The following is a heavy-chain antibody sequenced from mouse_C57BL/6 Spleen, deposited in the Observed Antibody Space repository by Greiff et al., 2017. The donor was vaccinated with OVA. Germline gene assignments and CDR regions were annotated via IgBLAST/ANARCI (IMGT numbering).Heavy chain of an antibody. CDR2: ISSGGDYI. CDR3: TREGIYEGAY. D-gene: IGHD2-3*01. V-gene: IGHV5-9-1*02. CDR1: GFTFSSYA. J-gene: IGHJ3*01. Sequence: DVMLVESGEGLVKPGGSLKLSCAASGFTFSSYAMSWVRQTPEKRLEWVAYISSGGDYIYYADTVKGRFTISRDNARNTLYLQMSSLKSEDTAMYYCTREGIYEGAYWGQGTLVTVSA.